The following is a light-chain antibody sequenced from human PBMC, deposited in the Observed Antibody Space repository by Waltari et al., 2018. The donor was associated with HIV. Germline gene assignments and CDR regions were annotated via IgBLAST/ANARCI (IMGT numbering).Light chain of an antibody. V-gene: IGLV1-44*01. CDR2: NNN. CDR3: ATWDDSHNAWV. Sequence: QSVLTQPPSASGTPGQRVAISCSGSSSNIGTRTVNWFQQLPGTAPTFLNYNNNQRPQGAPVRFSGSKSGTSAAPASSGLQSEEEADYYRATWDDSHNAWVYGGRTKLTVL. J-gene: IGLJ3*02. CDR1: SSNIGTRT.